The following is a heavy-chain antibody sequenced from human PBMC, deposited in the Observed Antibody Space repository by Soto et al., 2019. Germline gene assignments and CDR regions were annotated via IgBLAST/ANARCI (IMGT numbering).Heavy chain of an antibody. CDR1: GGSVSTGSYY. D-gene: IGHD5-12*01. J-gene: IGHJ4*02. V-gene: IGHV4-61*01. CDR3: ARGGGYSGYDYATFDY. CDR2: IYYSGST. Sequence: SETLSLTCTVSGGSVSTGSYYWSWIRQPPGKGLEWIGYIYYSGSTNYNPSLKSRVTISVGTSKNQFSLKLSSVTAADTAMYYCARGGGYSGYDYATFDYWGQGTLVTAPQ.